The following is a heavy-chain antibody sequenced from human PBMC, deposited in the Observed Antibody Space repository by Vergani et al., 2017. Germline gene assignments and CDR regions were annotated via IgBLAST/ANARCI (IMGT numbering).Heavy chain of an antibody. CDR1: GCSVSSGSYY. D-gene: IGHD6-13*01. V-gene: IGHV4-61*01. Sequence: QVQLQESGPGLVKPSETLSLTCTVSGCSVSSGSYYWSWIRQPPGKGLEWIGYIYYSGSTNYNPSLKSRVTISVDTSKNQFSLKLSSVTAADTAVYYCARVEIAAASHNWFDPWGQGTLVTVSS. CDR3: ARVEIAAASHNWFDP. J-gene: IGHJ5*02. CDR2: IYYSGST.